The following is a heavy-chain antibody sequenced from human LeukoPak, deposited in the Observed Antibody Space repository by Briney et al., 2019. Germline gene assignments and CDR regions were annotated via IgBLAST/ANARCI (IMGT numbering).Heavy chain of an antibody. Sequence: SVKVSCKASGDTFTSYAISWVRQAPGQGLEWMGGIIPNYGTANYAQKFQGRVTITADESTSTAYMELSSLRSEATAVYYCARLLPNTLPGLPYNYHYLDVWGKGTTVTVSS. CDR1: GDTFTSYA. CDR2: IIPNYGTA. D-gene: IGHD2-15*01. CDR3: ARLLPNTLPGLPYNYHYLDV. J-gene: IGHJ6*03. V-gene: IGHV1-69*01.